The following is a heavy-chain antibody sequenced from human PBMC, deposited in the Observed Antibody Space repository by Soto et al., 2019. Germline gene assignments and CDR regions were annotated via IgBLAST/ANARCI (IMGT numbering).Heavy chain of an antibody. Sequence: PSQTLSLTCAISGDSVSNNSAAWNWIRQSPSRGLEWLGRTYYRSKWYNDYAVSVKSRITINPDTSKNQFSLQLNSVTPEDTAVYYCARAAPIEGVVVPADSYYYYYYMDVWGKGTTVTVSS. CDR3: ARAAPIEGVVVPADSYYYYYYMDV. D-gene: IGHD2-2*01. CDR2: TYYRSKWYN. J-gene: IGHJ6*03. CDR1: GDSVSNNSAA. V-gene: IGHV6-1*01.